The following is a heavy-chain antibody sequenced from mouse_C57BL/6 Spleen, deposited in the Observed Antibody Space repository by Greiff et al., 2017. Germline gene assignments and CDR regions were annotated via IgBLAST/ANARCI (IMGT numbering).Heavy chain of an antibody. V-gene: IGHV3-6*01. CDR1: GYSITSGYY. Sequence: ESGPGLVKPSPSLSLTCSVTGYSITSGYYWNWIRQFPGNKLEWMGYISYDGSNNYNPSLKNRISITRDTSKNQFFLKLDSVTTEDTATYYCARGGNYDGYYFDYWGQGTTLTVSS. CDR2: ISYDGSN. J-gene: IGHJ2*01. D-gene: IGHD2-4*01. CDR3: ARGGNYDGYYFDY.